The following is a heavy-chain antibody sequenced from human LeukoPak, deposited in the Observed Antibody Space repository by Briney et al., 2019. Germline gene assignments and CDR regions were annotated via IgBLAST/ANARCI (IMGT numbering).Heavy chain of an antibody. CDR1: GFTFSSLA. CDR3: ACLSWLVRWIYY. CDR2: ISSNSSYI. Sequence: PVGSLRLSCVASGFTFSSLAMNWVRQAPGKGLEWVSSISSNSSYIQYADSVKGRFTISRDNARNSLYLQMNNLRAEDTAVYYCACLSWLVRWIYYWGQGTLVTVSS. J-gene: IGHJ4*02. D-gene: IGHD6-19*01. V-gene: IGHV3-21*01.